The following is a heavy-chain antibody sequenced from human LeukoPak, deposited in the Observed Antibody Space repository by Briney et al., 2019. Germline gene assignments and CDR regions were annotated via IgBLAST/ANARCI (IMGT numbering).Heavy chain of an antibody. V-gene: IGHV4-4*07. J-gene: IGHJ4*02. Sequence: PSETLSLTCIVSGGSISSYYWSWIRQPAGKGLEWIGRIYASGSSNYNPSLKSRVTMSVDTSKNQLSLKLSYVTAADTAVYYCARSPRRDIVGATTFDYWGQGTLVTVSS. CDR3: ARSPRRDIVGATTFDY. D-gene: IGHD1-26*01. CDR2: IYASGSS. CDR1: GGSISSYY.